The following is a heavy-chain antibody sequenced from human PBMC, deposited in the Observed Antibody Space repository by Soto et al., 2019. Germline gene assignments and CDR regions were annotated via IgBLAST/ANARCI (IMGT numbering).Heavy chain of an antibody. D-gene: IGHD5-12*01. Sequence: GGSLRLSCGASGFTFSTDSMNWIRQAPGKGLVWVSRINSDGSSTSYADSVKGRFTISRDNAKNTLYLQMNSLRAEDTAVYYCAKEIEMATTPGFDYWGQGTLVTVSS. CDR3: AKEIEMATTPGFDY. V-gene: IGHV3-74*01. CDR1: GFTFSTDS. J-gene: IGHJ4*02. CDR2: INSDGSST.